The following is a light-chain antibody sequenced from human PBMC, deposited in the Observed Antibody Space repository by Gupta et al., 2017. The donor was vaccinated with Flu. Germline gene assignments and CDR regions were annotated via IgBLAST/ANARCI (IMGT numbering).Light chain of an antibody. CDR1: SSDVGGYNY. CDR2: EVT. J-gene: IGLJ3*02. V-gene: IGLV2-14*01. Sequence: QSVLTQPASVSGSPGQSITISCTGTSSDVGGYNYVSWYQQHPGKAPKLIIYEVTNRPSGVSNRFSGSKSGNTASLTISGLQAEDEADYYYSSYTTTSTLVFGGGTKLTVL. CDR3: SSYTTTSTLV.